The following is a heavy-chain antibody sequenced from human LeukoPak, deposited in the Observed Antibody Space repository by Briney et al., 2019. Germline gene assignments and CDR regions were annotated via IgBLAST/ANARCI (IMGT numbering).Heavy chain of an antibody. J-gene: IGHJ4*02. Sequence: PGGSLRLSCAASGFTVSSNYMSWVRQAPGKGLEWGSVIYSGGSTYYADSVKGRFTISRDNSKNTLYLQMNSLRAEDTAVYYCASDRVAQNFDYWGQGTLVTVSS. CDR2: IYSGGST. D-gene: IGHD2-15*01. CDR1: GFTVSSNY. CDR3: ASDRVAQNFDY. V-gene: IGHV3-66*01.